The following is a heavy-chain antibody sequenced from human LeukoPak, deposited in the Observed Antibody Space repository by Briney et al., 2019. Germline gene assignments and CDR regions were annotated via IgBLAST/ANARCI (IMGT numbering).Heavy chain of an antibody. CDR3: ARHKLVGATHTYDAFDI. D-gene: IGHD1-26*01. CDR1: GYTFTGYY. V-gene: IGHV1-2*02. CDR2: INPNSGGT. Sequence: GASVKLSCKASGYTFTGYYTHWVRQAPGQGLEWMGWINPNSGGTNYAQKFQGRVTMTRDTSISTAYMELSRLRSDDTAVYYCARHKLVGATHTYDAFDIWGQGRMVTVSS. J-gene: IGHJ3*02.